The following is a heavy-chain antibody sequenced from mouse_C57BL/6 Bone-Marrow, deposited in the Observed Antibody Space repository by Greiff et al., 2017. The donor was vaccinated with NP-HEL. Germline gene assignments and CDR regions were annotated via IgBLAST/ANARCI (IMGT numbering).Heavy chain of an antibody. V-gene: IGHV5-17*01. Sequence: EVKLVESGGGLVKPGGSLKLSCAASGFTFSDYGMHWVRQAPEKGLEWVAYISSGSSTIYYADKVQGRFTIARDNAKNTLFLQMTSLRSEDTAMYYCARKLTVGYYAMDYWGQGTSVTVSS. CDR3: ARKLTVGYYAMDY. CDR1: GFTFSDYG. J-gene: IGHJ4*01. CDR2: ISSGSSTI. D-gene: IGHD1-1*01.